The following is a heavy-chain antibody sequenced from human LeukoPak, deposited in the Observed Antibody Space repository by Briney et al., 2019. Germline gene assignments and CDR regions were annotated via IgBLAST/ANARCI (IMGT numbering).Heavy chain of an antibody. Sequence: RSGGSLRLSCAASGFTFSDYYMSWIRQAPGKGLEWVSYISSSGSTIYYADSVKGRFTISRDNAKNSLYLQMNSLRAEDTAVYYCARRAFVTSGSYYTNYYYYYMDVWGKGTTVTISS. CDR3: ARRAFVTSGSYYTNYYYYYMDV. J-gene: IGHJ6*03. CDR2: ISSSGSTI. V-gene: IGHV3-11*01. CDR1: GFTFSDYY. D-gene: IGHD3-10*01.